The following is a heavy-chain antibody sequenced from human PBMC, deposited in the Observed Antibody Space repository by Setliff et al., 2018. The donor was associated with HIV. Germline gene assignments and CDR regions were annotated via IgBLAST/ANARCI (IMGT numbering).Heavy chain of an antibody. J-gene: IGHJ5*02. V-gene: IGHV4-39*07. CDR1: GGSISSSNYC. Sequence: SETLSLTCTVPGGSISSSNYCWGWIRQPPGKGLEWIGSIYYSGSAYYNPSLKSRVTISVDTSKNQFSLKLTSVTAADTAVYYCARTSILYSSSWYVSKNWFDPWGQGTLVTVSS. CDR2: IYYSGSA. D-gene: IGHD6-13*01. CDR3: ARTSILYSSSWYVSKNWFDP.